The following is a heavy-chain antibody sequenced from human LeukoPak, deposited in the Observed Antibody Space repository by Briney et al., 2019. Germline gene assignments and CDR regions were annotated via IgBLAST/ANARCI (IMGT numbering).Heavy chain of an antibody. CDR1: GFTFSDYY. D-gene: IGHD6-13*01. CDR2: ISSSGNTT. J-gene: IGHJ2*01. V-gene: IGHV3-11*04. CDR3: ARDMSSNWGFDL. Sequence: GGSLRLSCAASGFTFSDYYMSWIRQAPGKGLECISYISSSGNTTYYADSVKGRFTISRDNAKDSLHLQMNSLRVEDTAVYYCARDMSSNWGFDLWGRGTLVTVSS.